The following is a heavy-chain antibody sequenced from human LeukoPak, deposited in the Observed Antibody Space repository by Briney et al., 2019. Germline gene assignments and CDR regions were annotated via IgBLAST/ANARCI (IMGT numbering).Heavy chain of an antibody. J-gene: IGHJ1*01. V-gene: IGHV3-72*01. CDR2: IRKKSDSYTT. CDR1: GFTVSDRY. Sequence: GGSLRLSCVASGFTVSDRYLDWVRQAPGKGLGWVGLIRKKSDSYTTEYAASVKGRFTISRDDSTNSVYLQMSSLKSEDTAVYYCAGIGGGGSNTRWGEGTVVTVSS. CDR3: AGIGGGGSNTR. D-gene: IGHD2-15*01.